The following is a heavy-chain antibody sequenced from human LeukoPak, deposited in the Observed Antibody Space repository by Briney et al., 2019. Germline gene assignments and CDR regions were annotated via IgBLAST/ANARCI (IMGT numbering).Heavy chain of an antibody. CDR2: IYYSGST. CDR3: ARRGGGNNGY. J-gene: IGHJ4*02. Sequence: SETLSLTCTVSGGSISSSSYYWGWIRQPPGKGLEWIGSIYYSGSTYYNPSLKSRVTISVDTSKNQFSLKLSSVTAADTAVYYCARRGGGNNGYWGQGTLVTVSS. D-gene: IGHD2-15*01. CDR1: GGSISSSSYY. V-gene: IGHV4-39*01.